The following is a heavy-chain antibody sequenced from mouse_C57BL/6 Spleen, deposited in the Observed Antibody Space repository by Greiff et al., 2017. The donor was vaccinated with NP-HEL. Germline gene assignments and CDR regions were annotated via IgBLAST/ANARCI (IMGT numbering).Heavy chain of an antibody. D-gene: IGHD1-1*01. V-gene: IGHV1-64*01. CDR2: IHPNSGST. Sequence: QVQLQQPGAELVKPGASVKLSCKASGYTFTSYWMHWVKQRPGQGLEWIGMIHPNSGSTNYNEKFKSKATLTVDKSSSTAYMQLSILTSEDSAVYYCARSTTTVVASTGFDYWGQGTTLTVSS. CDR1: GYTFTSYW. CDR3: ARSTTTVVASTGFDY. J-gene: IGHJ2*01.